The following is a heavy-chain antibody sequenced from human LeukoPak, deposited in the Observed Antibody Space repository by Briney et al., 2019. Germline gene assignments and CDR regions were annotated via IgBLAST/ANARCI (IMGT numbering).Heavy chain of an antibody. CDR3: ARELHGGRPPRFDY. D-gene: IGHD2-15*01. Sequence: SQTLSLTCAISGDSASSNDVTWNWLRQSPSRGLEWLGRTYYRYKWNIDYAPSVRGRITVDADTSKNQFSLLLYSVTPEDTAVYYCARELHGGRPPRFDYWGQGTLVTVSS. CDR1: GDSASSNDVT. CDR2: TYYRYKWNI. J-gene: IGHJ4*02. V-gene: IGHV6-1*01.